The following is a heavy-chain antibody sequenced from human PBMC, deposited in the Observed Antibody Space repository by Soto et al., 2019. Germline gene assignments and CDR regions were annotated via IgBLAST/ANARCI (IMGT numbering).Heavy chain of an antibody. J-gene: IGHJ6*02. CDR1: GGSISSSSYY. V-gene: IGHV4-39*01. D-gene: IGHD6-6*01. CDR2: IYYSGST. CDR3: ASRIAARPPYYYYYYGMDV. Sequence: SETLSLTCTVSGGSISSSSYYWGWIRQPPGKGLEWIGSIYYSGSTYYNPSLKSRVTIPVDTSKNQFSLKLSSVTAADTAVYYCASRIAARPPYYYYYYGMDVWGQGTTVTVSS.